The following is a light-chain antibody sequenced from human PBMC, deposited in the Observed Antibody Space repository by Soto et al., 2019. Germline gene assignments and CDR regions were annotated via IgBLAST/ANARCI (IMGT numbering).Light chain of an antibody. V-gene: IGKV3-20*01. CDR1: QSVSSIY. Sequence: EIVLTQSPGTLSLSPGERATLSCRASQSVSSIYLAWYQHKPGQAPRLLIYGASSRATGIPDRFSGSGSGTDFSLTISRLELEDFAVYYCHQYGSSSWTFGRGTTVEIK. J-gene: IGKJ1*01. CDR3: HQYGSSSWT. CDR2: GAS.